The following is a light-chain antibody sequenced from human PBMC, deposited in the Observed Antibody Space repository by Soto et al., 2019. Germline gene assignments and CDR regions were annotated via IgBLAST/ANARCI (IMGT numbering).Light chain of an antibody. J-gene: IGLJ1*01. V-gene: IGLV2-14*01. CDR1: SNDVGGYDY. CDR3: SSYTVSVAPYV. CDR2: EVS. Sequence: QSALTQPASVSGSPGHSITISCTGTSNDVGGYDYVSWYQQHPGKAPKLVIYEVSHRPSGISDRFSGSKSGNTASLTISGLQVEDEADYYCSSYTVSVAPYVFGTGTKLTVL.